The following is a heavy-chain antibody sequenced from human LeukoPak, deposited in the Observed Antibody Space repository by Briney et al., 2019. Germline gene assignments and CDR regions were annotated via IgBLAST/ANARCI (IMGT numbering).Heavy chain of an antibody. CDR3: AKDQGLSGSYPTYFDY. Sequence: PGRSLRLSCAASGFIFDNYAMHWVRQIPGKGLEWVSGISRNSGIIDYADSVKGRFTISRGNAKNSLYLQMNSLRAEDMALYYCAKDQGLSGSYPTYFDYWGQGTLVTVSS. J-gene: IGHJ4*02. V-gene: IGHV3-9*03. CDR2: ISRNSGII. CDR1: GFIFDNYA. D-gene: IGHD1-26*01.